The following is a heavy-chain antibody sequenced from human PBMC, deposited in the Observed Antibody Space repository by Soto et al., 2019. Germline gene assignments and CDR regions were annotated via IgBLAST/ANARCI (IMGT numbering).Heavy chain of an antibody. Sequence: QVQLVESGGGVVQPGRSLRLSCAASGFTFSSYGMHWVRQAPGKGLEWVAVISYDGSNKYYADSVKGRFTISRDNSKNXLXXQMNSLRAEDTAVYYCAKDRGGDGYSYYYYGGMDVWGQGTTVTVSS. J-gene: IGHJ6*02. D-gene: IGHD5-18*01. V-gene: IGHV3-30*18. CDR2: ISYDGSNK. CDR3: AKDRGGDGYSYYYYGGMDV. CDR1: GFTFSSYG.